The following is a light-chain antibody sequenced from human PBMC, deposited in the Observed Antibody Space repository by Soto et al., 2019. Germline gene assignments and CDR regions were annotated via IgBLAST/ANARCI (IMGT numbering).Light chain of an antibody. CDR2: AAS. CDR3: QQANSFPPIN. CDR1: EGINTW. V-gene: IGKV1D-12*01. Sequence: DVQMTQSPSSVSASVGDRVTITCRASEGINTWLAWYQQKPGKAPKLLIYAASSLQSGVPSRFSGSGSGTDFTLTISSLQPEDFATYYCQQANSFPPINFGQGTRLEIK. J-gene: IGKJ5*01.